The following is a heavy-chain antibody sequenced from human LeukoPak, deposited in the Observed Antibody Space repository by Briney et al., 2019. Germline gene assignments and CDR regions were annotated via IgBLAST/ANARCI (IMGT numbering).Heavy chain of an antibody. J-gene: IGHJ4*02. V-gene: IGHV3-23*01. CDR1: GFTFTSYA. CDR3: AKGGDYYGATFDF. CDR2: VSGSGGGT. Sequence: GGSLRLSCAASGFTFTSYAMTWVRQAPGKGLEWVSSVSGSGGGTYYADSVKGRFTISRDNSKSTLYLQMNSLRAEDTAVYFCAKGGDYYGATFDFWGQGTLVTVSS. D-gene: IGHD3-10*01.